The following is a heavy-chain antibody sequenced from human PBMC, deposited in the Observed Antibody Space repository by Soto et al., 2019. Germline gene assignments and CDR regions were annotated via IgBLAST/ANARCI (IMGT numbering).Heavy chain of an antibody. D-gene: IGHD2-8*01. CDR3: ATRDCTNNVCHFP. CDR2: IHHTGSTT. V-gene: IGHV4-4*02. J-gene: IGHJ5*02. Sequence: QVQLQESGPGLVKPSETLSLTCAVSGGSISTNDWWTWVRQPPGKGLEWIGDIHHTGSTTNYSPSLQSRVTVSIDKSENQFSLRLTSVTAADTAMYYCATRDCTNNVCHFPWGQGTLVTVSS. CDR1: GGSISTNDW.